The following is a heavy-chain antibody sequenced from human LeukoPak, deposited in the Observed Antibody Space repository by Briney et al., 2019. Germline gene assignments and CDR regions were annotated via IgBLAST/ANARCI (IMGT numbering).Heavy chain of an antibody. CDR3: ARVWSGASFDY. Sequence: ASVKVSCKASGYTFTSYDINWVRQATGQGLEWMGWMDPNSGNPGYAQKFQGRVTMTRNTSIRTVYMELSGLRSEDTVVYYCARVWSGASFDYWGQGTLVTVSS. CDR2: MDPNSGNP. D-gene: IGHD3-3*01. J-gene: IGHJ4*02. V-gene: IGHV1-8*01. CDR1: GYTFTSYD.